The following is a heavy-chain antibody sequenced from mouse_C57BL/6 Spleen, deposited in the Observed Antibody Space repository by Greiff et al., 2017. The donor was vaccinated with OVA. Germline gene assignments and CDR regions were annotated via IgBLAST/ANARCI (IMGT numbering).Heavy chain of an antibody. CDR1: GYAFSSYW. J-gene: IGHJ4*01. Sequence: VQVVESGAELVKPGASVKISCKASGYAFSSYWMNWVKQRPGKGLEWIGQIYPGDGDTNYNGKFKGKATLTADKSSSTAYMQLSSLTSEDSAVYFCARGSDYDGWGQGTSVTVSS. D-gene: IGHD2-4*01. CDR2: IYPGDGDT. CDR3: ARGSDYDG. V-gene: IGHV1-80*01.